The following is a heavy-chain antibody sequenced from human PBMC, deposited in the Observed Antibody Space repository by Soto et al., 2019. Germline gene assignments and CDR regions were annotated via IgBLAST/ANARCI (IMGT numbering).Heavy chain of an antibody. Sequence: QVQLVESGGGVVQPGRSLRLSCAASGFTFSSYGMHWVRQAPGKGLEWVAVIWYDGSNKYYADSVKGRFTISRDNSKNTLYLQMNSLRAEETAVYYCGRVGGGYCTNGVCYDYWGQGTLVTVSS. CDR3: GRVGGGYCTNGVCYDY. CDR2: IWYDGSNK. V-gene: IGHV3-33*01. CDR1: GFTFSSYG. J-gene: IGHJ4*02. D-gene: IGHD2-8*01.